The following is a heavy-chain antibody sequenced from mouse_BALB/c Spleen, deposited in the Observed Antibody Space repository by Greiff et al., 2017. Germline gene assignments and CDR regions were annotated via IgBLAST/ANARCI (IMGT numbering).Heavy chain of an antibody. CDR1: GFTFSSFG. Sequence: EVMLVESGGGLVQPGGSRKLSCAASGFTFSSFGMHWVRQAPEKGLEWVAYISSGSSTIYYADTVKGRFTISRDNPKNTLFLQMTSLRSEDTAMYYCARGPYGYYAMDYWGQGTSVTVSS. CDR3: ARGPYGYYAMDY. J-gene: IGHJ4*01. V-gene: IGHV5-17*02. D-gene: IGHD1-1*01. CDR2: ISSGSSTI.